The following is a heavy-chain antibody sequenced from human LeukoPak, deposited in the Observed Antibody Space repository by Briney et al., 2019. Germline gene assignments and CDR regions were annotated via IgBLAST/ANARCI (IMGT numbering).Heavy chain of an antibody. CDR2: IYENGGTT. D-gene: IGHD2-21*01. CDR3: AKDFRIGYSAHFDY. CDR1: GFTFRSHA. V-gene: IGHV3-23*01. Sequence: GGSLRLSCVDSGFTFRSHAMSWVRQAPEKGLEFVSGIYENGGTTYYADSVKGRFSISRDNSKNTLYLQMDSLRGEDTAVYYCAKDFRIGYSAHFDYWGQGALVTVSS. J-gene: IGHJ4*02.